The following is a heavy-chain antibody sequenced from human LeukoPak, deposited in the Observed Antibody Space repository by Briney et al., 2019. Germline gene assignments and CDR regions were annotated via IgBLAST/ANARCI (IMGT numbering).Heavy chain of an antibody. J-gene: IGHJ1*01. CDR1: GGTFNNYD. Sequence: SVKVSCKASGGTFNNYDINWVRQAPGQGLEWMGGIMPIFGTTNYAQKLQGRVTMTTDTSTSTAYMELRSLRSDDTAVYYCARDVAVAGWSQHWGQGTLVTVSP. CDR3: ARDVAVAGWSQH. D-gene: IGHD6-19*01. V-gene: IGHV1-69*05. CDR2: IMPIFGTT.